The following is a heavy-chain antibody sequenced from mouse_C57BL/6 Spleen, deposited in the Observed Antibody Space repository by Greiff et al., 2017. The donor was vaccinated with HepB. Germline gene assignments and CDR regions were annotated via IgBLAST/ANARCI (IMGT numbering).Heavy chain of an antibody. CDR3: ARRDKGYAMDY. CDR2: IYPGDGDT. J-gene: IGHJ4*01. V-gene: IGHV1-80*01. Sequence: QVQLQQSGAELVKPGASVKISCKASGYAFSSYWMNWVKQRPGKGLEWIGQIYPGDGDTNYNGKFKGKATLTADKSSSTAYMQLSSLTSEDSAVYLCARRDKGYAMDYWGQGTSVTVSS. D-gene: IGHD1-3*01. CDR1: GYAFSSYW.